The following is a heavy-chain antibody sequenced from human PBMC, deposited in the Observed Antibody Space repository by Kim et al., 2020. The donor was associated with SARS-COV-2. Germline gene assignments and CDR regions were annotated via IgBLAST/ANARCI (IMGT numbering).Heavy chain of an antibody. D-gene: IGHD3-10*01. CDR3: AREGVEWFGESENYYGMDV. CDR2: IWYDGSNK. CDR1: GFTFSSYG. Sequence: GGSLRLSCAASGFTFSSYGMHWVRQAPGKGLEWVAVIWYDGSNKYYADSVKGRFTISRDNSKNTLYLQMNSLRAEDTAVYYCAREGVEWFGESENYYGMDVWGQGTTVTVSS. V-gene: IGHV3-33*01. J-gene: IGHJ6*02.